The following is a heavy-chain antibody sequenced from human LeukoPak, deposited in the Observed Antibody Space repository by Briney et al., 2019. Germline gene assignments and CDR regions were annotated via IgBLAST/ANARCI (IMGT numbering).Heavy chain of an antibody. V-gene: IGHV1-46*01. J-gene: IGHJ3*02. CDR2: INPSGGST. CDR1: GYTFTSYY. D-gene: IGHD6-25*01. Sequence: ASVKVSCKASGYTFTSYYMHWVRQAPGQGLEWMGIINPSGGSTSYAQKFQGRVTMTRDTSTSTVYMELSSLRSEATAVYYCARDREAVAFDIWGHGTMVTVSS. CDR3: ARDREAVAFDI.